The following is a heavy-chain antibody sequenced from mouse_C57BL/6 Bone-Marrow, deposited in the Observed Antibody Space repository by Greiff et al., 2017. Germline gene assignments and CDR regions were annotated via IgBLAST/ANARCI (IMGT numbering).Heavy chain of an antibody. V-gene: IGHV1-82*01. CDR2: IYPGDGDT. CDR3: ARGLSLFAY. Sequence: QVQLQQSGPELVKPGASVKISCKASGYAFSSSWMNWVKQRPGKGLEWIGRIYPGDGDTNYNGKFKGKATLTADKYSSTAYMQLSSLASEDSAVYFCARGLSLFAYWGQGTLVTVSA. D-gene: IGHD1-1*02. CDR1: GYAFSSSW. J-gene: IGHJ3*01.